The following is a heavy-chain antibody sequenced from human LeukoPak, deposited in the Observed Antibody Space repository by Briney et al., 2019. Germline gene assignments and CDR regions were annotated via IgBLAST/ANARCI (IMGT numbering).Heavy chain of an antibody. J-gene: IGHJ4*02. Sequence: GGSLRLSCAASGFTFSSYGMHWVRQAPGKGLEWEAVISYDGSNKYYADSVKGRFTISRDNSKNTLYLQMNSLRAEDTAVYYCAKEYFTSGVFDYWGQGTLVTVSS. V-gene: IGHV3-30*18. D-gene: IGHD3-10*01. CDR3: AKEYFTSGVFDY. CDR1: GFTFSSYG. CDR2: ISYDGSNK.